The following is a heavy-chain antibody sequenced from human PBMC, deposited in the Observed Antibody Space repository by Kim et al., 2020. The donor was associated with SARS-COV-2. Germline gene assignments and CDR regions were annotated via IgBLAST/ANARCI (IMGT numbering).Heavy chain of an antibody. CDR1: GFTFDDYT. D-gene: IGHD3-10*01. V-gene: IGHV3-43*01. Sequence: GGSLRLSCAASGFTFDDYTMHWVRQAPGKGLEWVSLISWDGGSTYYADSVKGRFTISRDNSKNSLYLQMNSLRTEDTALYYCAKGTAYWFGELLRLGNWFDPWGQGTLVTVSS. J-gene: IGHJ5*02. CDR3: AKGTAYWFGELLRLGNWFDP. CDR2: ISWDGGST.